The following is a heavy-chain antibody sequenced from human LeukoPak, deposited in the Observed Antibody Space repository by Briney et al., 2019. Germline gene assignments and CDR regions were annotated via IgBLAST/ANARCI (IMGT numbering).Heavy chain of an antibody. D-gene: IGHD6-13*01. CDR2: IYYSGST. V-gene: IGHV4-39*02. J-gene: IGHJ4*02. Sequence: PSETLCLTCTVSGGSISSSSYYGGWIRQPPGKGLEWIGSIYYSGSTYYNPSLKSRVTISVDTSKNQFSLKLSSVTAVDTAVYYCAREAQQQLGPNFDSWGQGTLVTVSS. CDR1: GGSISSSSYY. CDR3: AREAQQQLGPNFDS.